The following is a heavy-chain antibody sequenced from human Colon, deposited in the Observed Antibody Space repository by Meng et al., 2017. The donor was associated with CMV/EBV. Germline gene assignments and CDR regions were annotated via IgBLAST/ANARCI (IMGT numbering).Heavy chain of an antibody. J-gene: IGHJ4*02. CDR3: ARSREMASTKFDY. Sequence: KASGYTFAAYSIRWVRQTPGQGLEWMGRINPISGFASYAQKFQGRVTLTRDTSISTAYMELSRLTSDDTAVYYCARSREMASTKFDYWGQGNLVTVSS. CDR2: INPISGFA. V-gene: IGHV1-2*06. CDR1: GYTFAAYS. D-gene: IGHD5-24*01.